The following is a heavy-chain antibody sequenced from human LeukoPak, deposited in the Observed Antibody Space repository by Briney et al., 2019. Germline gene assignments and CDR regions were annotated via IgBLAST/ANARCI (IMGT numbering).Heavy chain of an antibody. J-gene: IGHJ4*02. D-gene: IGHD6-13*01. CDR2: ISYDGSKK. Sequence: GGSLRLSCAASGFTFSSCGMHWVRQAPGKGLEWVAVISYDGSKKYCADSVKGRFTISRDNSKNTLYLQMNSLRAEDTAVYYCAKDRSSSWTFDYWGQGTLVAVSS. CDR3: AKDRSSSWTFDY. V-gene: IGHV3-30*18. CDR1: GFTFSSCG.